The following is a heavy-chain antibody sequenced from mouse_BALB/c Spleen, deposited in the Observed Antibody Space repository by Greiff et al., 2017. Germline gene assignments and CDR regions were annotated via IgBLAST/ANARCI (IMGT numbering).Heavy chain of an antibody. CDR1: GFSLTSYG. J-gene: IGHJ4*01. Sequence: VQGVESGPGLVAPSQSLSITCTVSGFSLTSYGVHWVRQPPGKGLEWLGVIWAGGSTNYNSALMSRLSISKDNSKSQVFLKMNSLQTDDTAMYYCARERYDAMDYWGQGTSVTVSS. CDR2: IWAGGST. V-gene: IGHV2-9*02. CDR3: ARERYDAMDY.